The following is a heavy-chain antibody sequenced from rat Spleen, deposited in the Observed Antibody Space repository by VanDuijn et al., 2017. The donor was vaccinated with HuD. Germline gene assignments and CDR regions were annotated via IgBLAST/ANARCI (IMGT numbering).Heavy chain of an antibody. J-gene: IGHJ2*01. CDR3: AREAGIPFHYFDY. CDR1: GFTFSNYY. CDR2: ITTGGGNT. Sequence: EVQLVESGGGLVQPGRSMKLSCAASGFTFSNYYMAWVRQAPTKGLEWVASITTGGGNTYYRDSVKGRFIISRDNAKSTLYLQMDSLRSEDTATYYCAREAGIPFHYFDYWGQGVMVTVSS. V-gene: IGHV5-25*01. D-gene: IGHD1-4*01.